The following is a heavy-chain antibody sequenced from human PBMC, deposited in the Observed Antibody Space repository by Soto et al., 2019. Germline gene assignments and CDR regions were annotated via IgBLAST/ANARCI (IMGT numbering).Heavy chain of an antibody. Sequence: KPSETLSLTCTVSGGSINSYYWSWIRQSPEKGLEWIGYIYGSGSTNYNPSLKSRVTISVDTSKNHFSLELSSVTAADTAVYYCARTSRFDCWGQGTLVTVSS. D-gene: IGHD6-6*01. CDR3: ARTSRFDC. V-gene: IGHV4-59*12. CDR1: GGSINSYY. CDR2: IYGSGST. J-gene: IGHJ4*02.